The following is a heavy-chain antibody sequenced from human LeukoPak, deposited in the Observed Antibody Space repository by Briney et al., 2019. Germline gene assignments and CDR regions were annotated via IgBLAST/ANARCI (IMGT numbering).Heavy chain of an antibody. CDR2: IYPGDSDT. CDR3: ARSSAGALAAAGTGDY. J-gene: IGHJ4*02. V-gene: IGHV5-51*01. Sequence: GESLKISCKGSGYSFTSYWIGWVRQMPGKGLEWMGIIYPGDSDTRYSPSFQGQVTISADKSISTAYLQWSSLKASDTAMYYCARSSAGALAAAGTGDYWGQGTLVTVSS. CDR1: GYSFTSYW. D-gene: IGHD6-13*01.